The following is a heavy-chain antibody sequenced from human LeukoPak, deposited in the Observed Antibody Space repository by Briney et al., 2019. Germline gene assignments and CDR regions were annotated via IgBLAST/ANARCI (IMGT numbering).Heavy chain of an antibody. CDR3: ARDFYDSSGYYPDY. Sequence: GASVKVSCKASGYTFTGYYMHWVRQAPGQGLEWMGWINPNSGGTNYAQKFQGRVTMTGDTSISTAYMELSRLRSDDTAVYYCARDFYDSSGYYPDYWSQGTLVTVSS. CDR2: INPNSGGT. D-gene: IGHD3-22*01. CDR1: GYTFTGYY. V-gene: IGHV1-2*02. J-gene: IGHJ4*02.